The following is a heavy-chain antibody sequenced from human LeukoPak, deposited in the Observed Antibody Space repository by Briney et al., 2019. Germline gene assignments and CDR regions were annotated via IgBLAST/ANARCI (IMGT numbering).Heavy chain of an antibody. D-gene: IGHD3-10*01. Sequence: SETLSLTCAVYGGSFSGYYWSWIRQPPGKGLEWIGEINHSGSTNYNPPLKSRVTLSVDTSKNQFSLKLSSVAAADTAVYSCARGSGGVAYGSFGYWGQGTLVTVSS. J-gene: IGHJ4*02. CDR1: GGSFSGYY. CDR2: INHSGST. CDR3: ARGSGGVAYGSFGY. V-gene: IGHV4-34*01.